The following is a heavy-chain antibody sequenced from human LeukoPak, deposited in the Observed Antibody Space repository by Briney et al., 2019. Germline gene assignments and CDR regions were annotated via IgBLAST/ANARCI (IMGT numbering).Heavy chain of an antibody. Sequence: GGSLRLSCAASGFTFSSYWMSWVRQAPGKGLEWVANIKQDGSEKYYVDSVKGRFTISRDNAKNTLYLQMNSLRAEDTAMYYCARNLGFYTFDSWGQGALVTVSS. D-gene: IGHD2-15*01. CDR3: ARNLGFYTFDS. J-gene: IGHJ4*02. CDR1: GFTFSSYW. V-gene: IGHV3-7*01. CDR2: IKQDGSEK.